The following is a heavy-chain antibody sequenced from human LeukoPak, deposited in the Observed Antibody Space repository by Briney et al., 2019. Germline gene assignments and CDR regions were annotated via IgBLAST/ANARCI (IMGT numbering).Heavy chain of an antibody. J-gene: IGHJ4*02. D-gene: IGHD1-26*01. CDR3: ARVRQSGSPLDY. Sequence: GGSLRLSCAASGFTFSSYAMSWVRQAPGKGLEWVSAISGSGGSTYYADSVKGRFTISRDNSKNSLYLQMNSLRAEDTAVYYCARVRQSGSPLDYWGQGTLVTVSS. V-gene: IGHV3-23*01. CDR2: ISGSGGST. CDR1: GFTFSSYA.